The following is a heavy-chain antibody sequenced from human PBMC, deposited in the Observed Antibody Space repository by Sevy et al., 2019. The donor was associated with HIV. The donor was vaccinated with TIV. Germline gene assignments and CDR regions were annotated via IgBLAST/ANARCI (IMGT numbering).Heavy chain of an antibody. D-gene: IGHD3-22*01. CDR2: FDPEDGEI. CDR3: ATTKDYYDSSGSPFDY. CDR1: GYTLSELS. Sequence: ASVKVSCKVSGYTLSELSMHWVRQAPGKGLEWMGSFDPEDGEILYAQKLQGRITMTEDTSTDTADMELRSLRSEDTAVYYCATTKDYYDSSGSPFDYWGQGTLVTVSS. V-gene: IGHV1-24*01. J-gene: IGHJ4*02.